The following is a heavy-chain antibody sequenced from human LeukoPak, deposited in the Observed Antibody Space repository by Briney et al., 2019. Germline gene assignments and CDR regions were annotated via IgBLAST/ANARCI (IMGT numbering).Heavy chain of an antibody. Sequence: GGSLRLSCAASGFTFSASWMSWVRQAPGKGLEWVANIEQDGREKDYVDSVKGRFTISRDNTKKSLFLQMDNLRADDTAVYYCARDVGWGYFDYWGQGTLATVSS. D-gene: IGHD6-19*01. CDR3: ARDVGWGYFDY. CDR1: GFTFSASW. V-gene: IGHV3-7*01. CDR2: IEQDGREK. J-gene: IGHJ4*02.